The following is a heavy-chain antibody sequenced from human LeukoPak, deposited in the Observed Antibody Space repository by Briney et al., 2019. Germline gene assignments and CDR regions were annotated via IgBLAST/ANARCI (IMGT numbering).Heavy chain of an antibody. CDR1: GFTFSTYW. V-gene: IGHV3-7*01. J-gene: IGHJ4*02. CDR2: IKQDGSHK. CDR3: VREEGY. Sequence: GGSLRLSCAASGFTFSTYWMYWVRRAPGKGLEWVANIKQDGSHKYYVDSVKGRFTISRDNAKNSLYLQMNSLRVEDTAVYYCVREEGYWGQGTLVTVSS.